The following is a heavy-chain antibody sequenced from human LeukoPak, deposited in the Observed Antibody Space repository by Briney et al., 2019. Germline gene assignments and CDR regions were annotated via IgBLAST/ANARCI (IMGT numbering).Heavy chain of an antibody. CDR2: ISGSDGRL. CDR1: GFTFSSHA. CDR3: AKSSGDSYFDF. Sequence: GGSLRLSCGASGFTFSSHAMSWVRQAPGKGLEWVSAISGSDGRLFYADAVKGRFTISRDNSKNTLYLQMNSLRAEDTAVYYCAKSSGDSYFDFWGQGTLVTVSS. D-gene: IGHD3-10*01. J-gene: IGHJ4*02. V-gene: IGHV3-23*01.